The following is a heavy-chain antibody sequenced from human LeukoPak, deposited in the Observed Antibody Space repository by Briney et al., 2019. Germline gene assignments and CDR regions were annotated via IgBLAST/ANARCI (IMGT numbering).Heavy chain of an antibody. V-gene: IGHV4-31*02. J-gene: IGHJ2*01. Sequence: LRLSCAASGFTFSSYAMSWVRQHPGKGLEWIGYIYYSGSTYYNPSLKSRATISVDTSKNQFSLKLSSVTAADTAVYYCARASVGWASVHWYFDLWGRGTLVTVSS. CDR1: GFTFSSYA. CDR2: IYYSGST. CDR3: ARASVGWASVHWYFDL. D-gene: IGHD1-26*01.